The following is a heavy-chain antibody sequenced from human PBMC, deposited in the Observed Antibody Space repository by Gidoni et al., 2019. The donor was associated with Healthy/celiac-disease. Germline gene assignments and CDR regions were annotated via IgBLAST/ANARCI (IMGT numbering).Heavy chain of an antibody. Sequence: DGGSTYYADSVKGRFTISRDNSKNSLYLQMNSLRTEDTALYYCAKDGSPGYFDYWGQGTLVTVSS. CDR2: DGGST. J-gene: IGHJ4*02. CDR3: AKDGSPGYFDY. D-gene: IGHD6-13*01. V-gene: IGHV3-43*01.